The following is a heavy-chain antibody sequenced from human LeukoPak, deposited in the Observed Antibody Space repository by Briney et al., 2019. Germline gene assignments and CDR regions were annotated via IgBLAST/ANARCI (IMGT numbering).Heavy chain of an antibody. V-gene: IGHV3-74*01. CDR3: ARGPEEVPAAMPHMDV. CDR2: INSDGSST. Sequence: PGGSLRLSCAASGFTFSSYWMHWVRQAPGKGLVWVSRINSDGSSTSYADSVKGRFTISRDNAKNTLYLQMNNLRAEDTAVYYCARGPEEVPAAMPHMDVWGKGTTVTVSS. J-gene: IGHJ6*04. CDR1: GFTFSSYW. D-gene: IGHD2-2*01.